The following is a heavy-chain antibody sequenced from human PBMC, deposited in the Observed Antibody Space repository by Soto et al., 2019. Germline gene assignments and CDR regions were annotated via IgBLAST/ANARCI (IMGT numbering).Heavy chain of an antibody. CDR3: AKRSDSGSGTNGATDY. CDR1: GFTFNNYV. CDR2: ISDGGADT. J-gene: IGHJ4*02. D-gene: IGHD3-10*01. Sequence: GESLKISCAASGFTFNNYVMRWVRQAPAKGLEWVSSISDGGADTYYADSVKGRFTISRDNSKNTVYLQMNNLRVDDTAVYYCAKRSDSGSGTNGATDYWGQGTPVTVSS. V-gene: IGHV3-23*01.